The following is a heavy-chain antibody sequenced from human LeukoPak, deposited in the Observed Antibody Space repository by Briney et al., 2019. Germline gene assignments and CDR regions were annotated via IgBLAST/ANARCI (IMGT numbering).Heavy chain of an antibody. CDR2: IRFDGSNE. CDR1: GFTFIRYG. J-gene: IGHJ6*03. CDR3: AKRGSYYYYMDV. D-gene: IGHD3-10*01. Sequence: GGSLRLSCAASGFTFIRYGMRWVRQAPGKGLEWVAFIRFDGSNENYADSVKGRFTISRDTSKNTLYLQMNSLRAEDTAVYYCAKRGSYYYYMDVWGKGTTVTVSS. V-gene: IGHV3-30*02.